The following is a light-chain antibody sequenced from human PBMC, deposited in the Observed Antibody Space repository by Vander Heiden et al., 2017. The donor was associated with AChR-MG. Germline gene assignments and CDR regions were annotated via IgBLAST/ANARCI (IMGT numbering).Light chain of an antibody. CDR2: LGS. J-gene: IGKJ1*01. Sequence: IVMTQSPLSLPVTPGEPASLSCRSSQSLLHSNGYNYLDWYLQKPGQSPQLLIDLGSNRASGVPDRFSGSGSGTDFTLKISRVEAEDVGVYYCMQALQTPWTFGQGTKVEIK. CDR1: QSLLHSNGYNY. CDR3: MQALQTPWT. V-gene: IGKV2-28*01.